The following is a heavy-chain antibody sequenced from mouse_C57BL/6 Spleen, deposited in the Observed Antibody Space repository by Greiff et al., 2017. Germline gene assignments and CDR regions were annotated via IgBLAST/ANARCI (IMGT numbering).Heavy chain of an antibody. CDR3: ASYDYDAEYYYAMDY. CDR2: IGRGGST. J-gene: IGHJ4*01. Sequence: VQLVESGPGLVQPSQSLSITCTASGFSLTSYGVHWVRQSPGKGLEWLGVIGRGGSTDYNAAFMSRLGITKDNSKSHVVFKMNSLQADDTAIYYCASYDYDAEYYYAMDYWGQGTSVTVSS. D-gene: IGHD2-4*01. CDR1: GFSLTSYG. V-gene: IGHV2-5*01.